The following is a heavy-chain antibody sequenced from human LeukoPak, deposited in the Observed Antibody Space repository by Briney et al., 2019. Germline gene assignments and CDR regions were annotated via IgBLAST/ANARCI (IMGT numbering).Heavy chain of an antibody. CDR2: ISSSSNYI. J-gene: IGHJ6*02. CDR3: ARDLGYYGEPLGYGMDV. Sequence: GGSLRLSCAASGFTFSTYSLNWVRQAPGKGLEWVSSISSSSNYIYYADSVKGRFTISRDNAKNSLYLQMNSLRAEDTAVYYCARDLGYYGEPLGYGMDVWGQGTTVTVSS. D-gene: IGHD4-17*01. CDR1: GFTFSTYS. V-gene: IGHV3-21*01.